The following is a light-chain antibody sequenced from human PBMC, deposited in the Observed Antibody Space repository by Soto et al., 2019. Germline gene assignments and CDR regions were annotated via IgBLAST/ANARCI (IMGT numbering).Light chain of an antibody. CDR1: QSVSSN. CDR3: QQYNKWPPGT. Sequence: EIVMTQSPATLSVSPGERATLSCRASQSVSSNLAWYQQKPGQAPRLLIYGASTRATGIPARFSGSGSGTEFTLTISSLQSEDFAVYYCQQYNKWPPGTFGQGTKVESK. V-gene: IGKV3-15*01. CDR2: GAS. J-gene: IGKJ1*01.